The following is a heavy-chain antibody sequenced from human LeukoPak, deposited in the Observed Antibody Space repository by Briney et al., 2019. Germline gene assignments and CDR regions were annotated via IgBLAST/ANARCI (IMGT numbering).Heavy chain of an antibody. CDR2: SSGIGGRT. CDR1: GFTLSSYA. D-gene: IGHD4/OR15-4a*01. CDR3: ARRAGAYSHPYDY. V-gene: IGHV3-23*01. Sequence: PGGSLRLSCSASGFTLSSYAMIWVRQAPGKELEGVSGSSGIGGRTYYADSVKGRLSISRDNSKNTLYLQMNSLRAEDTAVYYCARRAGAYSHPYDYWGQGTLVTVAS. J-gene: IGHJ4*02.